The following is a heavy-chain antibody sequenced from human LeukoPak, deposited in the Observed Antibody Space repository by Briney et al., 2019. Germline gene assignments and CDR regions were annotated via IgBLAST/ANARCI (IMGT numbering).Heavy chain of an antibody. CDR2: ISYDGSNK. V-gene: IGHV3-30-3*01. J-gene: IGHJ5*02. CDR1: GFTFSSYA. D-gene: IGHD5-12*01. CDR3: AREVALNWFDP. Sequence: GGSLRLSCAASGFTFSSYAMHWVRQAPGKGLEWVAVISYDGSNKYYADSVKGRFTISRDNSKNTLYLQVNSLRAEDTAVYYCAREVALNWFDPWGQGTLVTVSS.